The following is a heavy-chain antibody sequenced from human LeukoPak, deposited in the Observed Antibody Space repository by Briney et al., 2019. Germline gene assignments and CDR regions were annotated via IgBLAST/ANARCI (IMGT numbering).Heavy chain of an antibody. Sequence: PSETLSLTCTVSSGSFSSHYWSWIRQSPERGLEWIGFIYYTGTTRYNPSLRGRVTMSVDSSRNHFSLKLTSMTAADTALYYCARLLNNDNAGDPDTFDMWGQGTMVTVSS. CDR3: ARLLNNDNAGDPDTFDM. CDR1: SGSFSSHY. CDR2: IYYTGTT. D-gene: IGHD2-21*02. J-gene: IGHJ3*02. V-gene: IGHV4-59*11.